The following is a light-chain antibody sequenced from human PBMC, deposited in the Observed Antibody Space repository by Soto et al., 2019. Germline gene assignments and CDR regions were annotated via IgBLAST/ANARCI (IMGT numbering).Light chain of an antibody. V-gene: IGKV3-20*01. CDR2: GAS. CDR3: QQYSSSPTWT. J-gene: IGKJ1*01. CDR1: QSVSSNY. Sequence: EIVLTQSPGTLSLSPGERATLSCRASQSVSSNYLAWYQQKPGQAPSLLIYGASTRAAGIPDRFSGSGSGTDFTLTISRLEPEDFAVYYCQQYSSSPTWTFGQGTKVEVK.